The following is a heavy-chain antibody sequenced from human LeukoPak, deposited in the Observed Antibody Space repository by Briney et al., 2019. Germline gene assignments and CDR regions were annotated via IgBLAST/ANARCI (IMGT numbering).Heavy chain of an antibody. D-gene: IGHD6-13*01. CDR2: ISYDGSNK. V-gene: IGHV3-30-3*01. CDR1: GFTFSSYA. J-gene: IGHJ4*02. CDR3: AKDPSMASADDY. Sequence: GRSLRLSCAASGFTFSSYAMSWVRQAPGKGLEWVAVISYDGSNKYYADSVKGRFTISRDNSKNTLYLQMNSLRAEDTAVYYCAKDPSMASADDYWGQGTLVTVSS.